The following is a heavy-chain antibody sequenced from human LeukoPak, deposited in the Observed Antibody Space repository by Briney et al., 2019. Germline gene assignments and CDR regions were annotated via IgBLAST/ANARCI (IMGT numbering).Heavy chain of an antibody. CDR1: GYTFTGYY. CDR2: INPNSGGT. J-gene: IGHJ6*03. V-gene: IGHV1-2*02. CDR3: ARDPSIAAAGPDYYYYMDV. Sequence: ASVKVSCKASGYTFTGYYMHWLRQAPGQGLEWMGWINPNSGGTNYAQKFQGGVTMTRDTSISTAYMEVSRLRSDDTAVYYCARDPSIAAAGPDYYYYMDVWGKGTTLTVSS. D-gene: IGHD6-13*01.